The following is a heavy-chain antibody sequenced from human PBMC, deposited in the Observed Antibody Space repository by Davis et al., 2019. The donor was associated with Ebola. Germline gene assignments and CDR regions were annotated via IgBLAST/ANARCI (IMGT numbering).Heavy chain of an antibody. D-gene: IGHD1-26*01. Sequence: MPSETLSLTCTVSGGSISSYYWSWIRQPPGKGLEWIGYIYYSGSTNYNPSLKSRVTISVDTSKNQYSLMLSSVTAADTAVYYCAAATSGYYYGMDVWGQGTTVTVSS. CDR3: AAATSGYYYGMDV. CDR1: GGSISSYY. J-gene: IGHJ6*02. CDR2: IYYSGST. V-gene: IGHV4-59*01.